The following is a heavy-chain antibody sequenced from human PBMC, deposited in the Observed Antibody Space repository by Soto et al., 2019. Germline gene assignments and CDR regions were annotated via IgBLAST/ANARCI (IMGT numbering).Heavy chain of an antibody. J-gene: IGHJ4*02. CDR2: IYYSGST. D-gene: IGHD1-7*01. CDR3: ARSPIYNWNWSGSSYFDY. V-gene: IGHV4-39*01. Sequence: QLQLQESGPGLVKPSETLSLTCTVSGGSISSSSYYWGWIRQPPGKGLEWIGSIYYSGSTYYNPSLKSRVTISVDTSKNQFSLKLSSVTAADTAVYYFARSPIYNWNWSGSSYFDYWGQGTLVTVSS. CDR1: GGSISSSSYY.